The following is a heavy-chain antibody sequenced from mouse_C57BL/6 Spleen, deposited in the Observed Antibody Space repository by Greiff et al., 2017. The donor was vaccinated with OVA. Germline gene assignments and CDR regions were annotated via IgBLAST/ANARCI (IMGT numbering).Heavy chain of an antibody. Sequence: EVNVVESGGGLVKPGGSLKLSCAASGFTFSDYGMHWVRQAPEKGLEWVAYISSGSSTIYYADTVKGRFTISRDNAKNTLFLQMTSLRSEDTAMYYCARRYGYDVKYAMDYWGQGTSVTVSS. CDR1: GFTFSDYG. V-gene: IGHV5-17*01. J-gene: IGHJ4*01. D-gene: IGHD2-2*01. CDR2: ISSGSSTI. CDR3: ARRYGYDVKYAMDY.